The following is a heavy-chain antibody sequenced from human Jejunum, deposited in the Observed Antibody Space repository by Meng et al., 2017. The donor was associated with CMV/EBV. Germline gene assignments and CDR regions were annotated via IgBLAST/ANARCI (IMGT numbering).Heavy chain of an antibody. CDR2: IDWDDEK. J-gene: IGHJ4*02. D-gene: IGHD3-16*02. CDR3: VRNRGRSDLNY. CDR1: GFSITTTGMR. V-gene: IGHV2-70D*14. Sequence: TFSGFSITTTGMRVSWIRQSPGKALEWLARIDWDDEKFYRTSLKTRLSISTDISKSQVVLTMTNMDPVDTATYYCVRNRGRSDLNYWGQGTLVTVSS.